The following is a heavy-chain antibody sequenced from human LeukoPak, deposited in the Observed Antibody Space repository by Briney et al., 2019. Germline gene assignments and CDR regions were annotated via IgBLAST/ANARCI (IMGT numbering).Heavy chain of an antibody. Sequence: PGGSLRLSCAASGFTVSSNYMSWVRQAPGKGLGWVSVIDSGVRTYYADSVKGRLTISRDNSKNTLYLQMNSLRVEDTAVYYCARTEVGTTTDYFDYWGQGTLVTVSS. CDR3: ARTEVGTTTDYFDY. J-gene: IGHJ4*02. V-gene: IGHV3-53*01. CDR2: IDSGVRT. CDR1: GFTVSSNY. D-gene: IGHD1-26*01.